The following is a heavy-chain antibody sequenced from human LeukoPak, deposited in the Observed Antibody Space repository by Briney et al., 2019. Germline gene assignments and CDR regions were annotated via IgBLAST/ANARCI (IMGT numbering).Heavy chain of an antibody. D-gene: IGHD6-6*01. CDR3: ARAGFALAPHRGTPFDY. V-gene: IGHV4-34*01. CDR2: INHSGST. J-gene: IGHJ4*02. Sequence: SETLSLTGAVCGGAFSYYYWGWVRQPPGKGLEWIGEINHSGSTNYSPSLKSRVTISVNTSKNQFSLKLTSVTAADTAVYYCARAGFALAPHRGTPFDYWGQGTLVTVSS. CDR1: GGAFSYYY.